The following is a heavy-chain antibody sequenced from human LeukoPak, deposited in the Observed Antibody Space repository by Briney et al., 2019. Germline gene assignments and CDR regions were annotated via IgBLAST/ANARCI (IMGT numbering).Heavy chain of an antibody. D-gene: IGHD4-11*01. Sequence: PGGSLRLSCAASGFTVSSNYMSWVRQAPGKGLECVSSISCSGASTYYADSVKGRFTSSRDNSKNTLYLQMNSLRAEDTAIYYCANEYSKGDVWGQGTTVTVSS. CDR3: ANEYSKGDV. CDR2: ISCSGAST. CDR1: GFTVSSNY. V-gene: IGHV3-23*01. J-gene: IGHJ3*01.